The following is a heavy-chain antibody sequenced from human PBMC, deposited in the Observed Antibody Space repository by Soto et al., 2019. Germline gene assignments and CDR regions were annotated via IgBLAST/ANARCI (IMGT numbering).Heavy chain of an antibody. V-gene: IGHV4-30-2*01. CDR2: IYHSGST. Sequence: QLQLQESGSGLVKPSQTLSLTCAVSGGSISSGGYSWSWIRQPPGKGLEWIGYIYHSGSTYYNPSPKSRVTRSVDRSKNQFSLKLSSVTAADTAVYYCARAGEVPYYYGMDVWGQGTTVTVSS. CDR3: ARAGEVPYYYGMDV. CDR1: GGSISSGGYS. J-gene: IGHJ6*02. D-gene: IGHD3-16*01.